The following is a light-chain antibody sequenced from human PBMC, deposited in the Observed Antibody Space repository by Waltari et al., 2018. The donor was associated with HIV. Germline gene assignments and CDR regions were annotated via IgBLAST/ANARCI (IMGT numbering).Light chain of an antibody. V-gene: IGKV1-39*01. Sequence: DIQMTQSPSSLSAPVGDRVTITCRASQSINTYINWYQQKPGKAPKILIYGASNLQSGVPSRFSGSGSGTDFTLSISSLQPEDFATYYCEQSYNTPLTFGGGTKVEIK. J-gene: IGKJ4*01. CDR3: EQSYNTPLT. CDR2: GAS. CDR1: QSINTY.